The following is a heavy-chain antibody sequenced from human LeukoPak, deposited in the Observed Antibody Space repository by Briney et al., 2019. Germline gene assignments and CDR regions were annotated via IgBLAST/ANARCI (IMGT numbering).Heavy chain of an antibody. CDR1: GFTFSTYS. D-gene: IGHD3-9*01. CDR3: ARVDYDVSTGYQNYFEF. J-gene: IGHJ4*02. V-gene: IGHV3-21*01. CDR2: ISSSSAYI. Sequence: GSLRLSCAASGFTFSTYSMNWVRQAPGKGLKWVSSISSSSAYINYADSVKGRFTISRDNAKNSLYLQMNSLRAEDTAVYYCARVDYDVSTGYQNYFEFWGQGTLVTVSS.